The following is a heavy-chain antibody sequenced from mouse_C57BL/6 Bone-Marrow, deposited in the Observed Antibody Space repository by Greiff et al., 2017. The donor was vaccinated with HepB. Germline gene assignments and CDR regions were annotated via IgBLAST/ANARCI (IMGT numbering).Heavy chain of an antibody. Sequence: EVKLVESGEGLVKPGGSLKLSCAASGFTFSSYAMSWVRQTPEKRLEWVAYISSGGDYIYYADTVKGRFTISRANARNTLYLQMSSLKSEDTAMYYCTREGDGYYFYYYAMDYWGQGTSVTVSS. CDR2: ISSGGDYI. J-gene: IGHJ4*01. D-gene: IGHD2-3*01. CDR3: TREGDGYYFYYYAMDY. V-gene: IGHV5-9-1*02. CDR1: GFTFSSYA.